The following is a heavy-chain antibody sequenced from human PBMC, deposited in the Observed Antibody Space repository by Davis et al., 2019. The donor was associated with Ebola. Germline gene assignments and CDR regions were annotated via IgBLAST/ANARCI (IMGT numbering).Heavy chain of an antibody. CDR1: GYTFTGYY. V-gene: IGHV1-2*02. CDR2: INPNSGGT. CDR3: ARDATSCSGGSCPADFQH. J-gene: IGHJ1*01. Sequence: ASVKVSCKASGYTFTGYYLHWVRQAPGQGLEWMGWINPNSGGTNNAQKFQGRVTMTRDTSISTAYMELSTLRSDDTAVYYCARDATSCSGGSCPADFQHWGQGTLVTVSS. D-gene: IGHD2-15*01.